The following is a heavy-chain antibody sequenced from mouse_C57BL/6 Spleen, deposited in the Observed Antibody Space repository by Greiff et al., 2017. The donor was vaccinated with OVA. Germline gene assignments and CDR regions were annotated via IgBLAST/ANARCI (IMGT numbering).Heavy chain of an antibody. CDR3: ARGRNGYDGGDAMDY. Sequence: VKLVESGAELVRPGTSVKMSCKASGYTFTNYWIGWAKQRPGHGLEWIGDIYPGGGYTNYNEKFKGKATLTADKSSSTAYMQFSSLTSEDSAIYYCARGRNGYDGGDAMDYWGQGTSVTVS. J-gene: IGHJ4*01. CDR1: GYTFTNYW. CDR2: IYPGGGYT. D-gene: IGHD2-2*01. V-gene: IGHV1-63*01.